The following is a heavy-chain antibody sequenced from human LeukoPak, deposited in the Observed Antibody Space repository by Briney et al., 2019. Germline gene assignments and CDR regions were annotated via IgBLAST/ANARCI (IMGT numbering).Heavy chain of an antibody. CDR3: VRFSVSQAWFDP. Sequence: SETLSLTCTVSGYSISSGYYWGWIRQPPGKGLEWIGSMYHSGTTNYNPSLKSRVTISVDTSKNQFSVRLTSVTATDTAVYYCVRFSVSQAWFDPWGQGTLVTVSS. CDR1: GYSISSGYY. CDR2: MYHSGTT. J-gene: IGHJ5*02. V-gene: IGHV4-38-2*02. D-gene: IGHD2-8*01.